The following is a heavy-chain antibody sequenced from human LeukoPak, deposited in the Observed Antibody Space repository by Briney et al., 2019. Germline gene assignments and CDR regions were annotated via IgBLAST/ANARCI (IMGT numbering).Heavy chain of an antibody. CDR3: ARYWSSWSADY. Sequence: GGSLRLSCAASGFTFSAYSMNWVRQAPGKGREWLSSINGRSSTIYYADSVKGRFTISRDNAKNSLYLQMNSLRAGDTAVYYCARYWSSWSADYWGQGTLVTFSS. CDR2: INGRSSTI. D-gene: IGHD6-13*01. V-gene: IGHV3-48*01. J-gene: IGHJ4*02. CDR1: GFTFSAYS.